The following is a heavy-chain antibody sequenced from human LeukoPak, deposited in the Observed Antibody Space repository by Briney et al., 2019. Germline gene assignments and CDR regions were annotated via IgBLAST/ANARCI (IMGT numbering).Heavy chain of an antibody. CDR3: ATRVGASYYYYYMDV. CDR1: GFTFSSYA. J-gene: IGHJ6*03. V-gene: IGHV4-34*08. Sequence: GSLRLSCAASGFTFSSYAMSWIRQPPGKGLEWIGEINHSGNTNYNPSLKSRVTISVDTSKNQFSLKLSSVTAADTAVYYCATRVGASYYYYYMDVWGKGSTVTVSS. CDR2: INHSGNT. D-gene: IGHD1-26*01.